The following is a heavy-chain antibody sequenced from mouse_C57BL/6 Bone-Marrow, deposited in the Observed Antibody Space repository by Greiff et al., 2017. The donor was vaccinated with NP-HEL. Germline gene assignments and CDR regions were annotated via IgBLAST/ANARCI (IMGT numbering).Heavy chain of an antibody. CDR1: GYTFTDYN. CDR2: INPNNGGT. D-gene: IGHD2-3*01. V-gene: IGHV1-22*01. CDR3: ARGSADGYYFDY. J-gene: IGHJ2*01. Sequence: SGPELVKPGASVKMSCKASGYTFTDYNMHWVKQSHGKSLEWIGYINPNNGGTSYNQKFKGKATLTVNKSSSTAYMELRSLTSEDSAVYYCARGSADGYYFDYWGQGTTLTVSS.